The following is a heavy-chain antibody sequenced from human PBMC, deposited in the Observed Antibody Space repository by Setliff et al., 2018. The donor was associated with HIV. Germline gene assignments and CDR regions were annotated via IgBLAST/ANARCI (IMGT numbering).Heavy chain of an antibody. Sequence: PGGSLRLSCAASGLTLSNPAMPWVRQKPWRGLEWVSLIQSGGIIYYADSVKGRFTISRDNFNNTLSLQMSSLRAEDTALYYCAKLDYYDYSGSWARKEAIDFWGRGAMVTVSS. CDR1: GLTLSNPA. CDR3: AKLDYYDYSGSWARKEAIDF. J-gene: IGHJ3*01. D-gene: IGHD3-22*01. V-gene: IGHV3-23*03. CDR2: IQSGGII.